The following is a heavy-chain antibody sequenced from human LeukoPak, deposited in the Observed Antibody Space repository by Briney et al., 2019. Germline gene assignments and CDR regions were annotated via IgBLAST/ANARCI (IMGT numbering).Heavy chain of an antibody. J-gene: IGHJ4*02. CDR1: GFTFDDYA. D-gene: IGHD3-10*01. Sequence: PGGSLRLSCAASGFTFDDYAMRWVRQAPGKGLEWVSGISWNSGSIGYADSVKGRFTISRDNAKNSLYLQMNSLRAEDTAVYYCAKDRQTLWFGDIEKWRQGTILTVCS. CDR2: ISWNSGSI. CDR3: AKDRQTLWFGDIEK. V-gene: IGHV3-9*01.